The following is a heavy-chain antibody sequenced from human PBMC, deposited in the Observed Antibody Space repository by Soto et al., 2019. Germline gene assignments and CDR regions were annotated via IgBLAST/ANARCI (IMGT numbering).Heavy chain of an antibody. V-gene: IGHV3-73*02. D-gene: IGHD3-3*01. J-gene: IGHJ4*02. CDR1: GFTFSGSA. Sequence: EVQLVESGGGLVQPGGSLKLSCAASGFTFSGSAMHWVRQASGKGLAWVGRIRSKANSYATAYAVSVKGKFTISRDDSRNTAYLQMNSRKSEDKAVYYWARGVNDFWGGDPKGLDYWGQGTVVIVSS. CDR2: IRSKANSYAT. CDR3: ARGVNDFWGGDPKGLDY.